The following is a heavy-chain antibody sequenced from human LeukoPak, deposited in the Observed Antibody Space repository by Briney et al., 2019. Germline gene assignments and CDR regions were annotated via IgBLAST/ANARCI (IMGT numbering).Heavy chain of an antibody. J-gene: IGHJ4*02. CDR3: ARVSRAIHSSGWYGEDYFDY. D-gene: IGHD6-19*01. CDR1: GFTFSSYE. CDR2: ISSSGSTI. Sequence: GGSLRLSCAASGFTFSSYEMNWVRQAPGKGLEWVSYISSSGSTIYYADSVKGRFTISRDNAKNSLYLQMNSLRAEDTAVYYCARVSRAIHSSGWYGEDYFDYWGQGTLVTVSS. V-gene: IGHV3-48*03.